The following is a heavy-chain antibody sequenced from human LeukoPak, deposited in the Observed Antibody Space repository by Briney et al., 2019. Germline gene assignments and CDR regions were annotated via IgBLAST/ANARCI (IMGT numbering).Heavy chain of an antibody. Sequence: GGSLRLSCAASGFTFSSYGMHWVRQAPAKGLEWVAFIRYDGSNKYYADSVKGRFTISRDNSKNTLYLQMDSLRAEDTAVYYCAKDPPGGDFWSGYYYYDYWGQGTLVTVSS. CDR1: GFTFSSYG. D-gene: IGHD3-3*01. J-gene: IGHJ4*02. V-gene: IGHV3-30*02. CDR2: IRYDGSNK. CDR3: AKDPPGGDFWSGYYYYDY.